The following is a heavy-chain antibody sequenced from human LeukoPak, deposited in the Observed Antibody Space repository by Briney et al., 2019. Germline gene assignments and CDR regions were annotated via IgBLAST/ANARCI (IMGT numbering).Heavy chain of an antibody. J-gene: IGHJ4*02. CDR1: GFTLSSHW. CDR3: ARVRGYDCFDY. Sequence: GGSLRLSCAASGFTLSSHWMSWVRQAPGKGLEWVANIKQDGSEKYYVDSVKGRFTMSRDNAKNSLYLQMNSLRAEDTAVYYCARVRGYDCFDYWGQGTLATVSS. D-gene: IGHD6-25*01. V-gene: IGHV3-7*01. CDR2: IKQDGSEK.